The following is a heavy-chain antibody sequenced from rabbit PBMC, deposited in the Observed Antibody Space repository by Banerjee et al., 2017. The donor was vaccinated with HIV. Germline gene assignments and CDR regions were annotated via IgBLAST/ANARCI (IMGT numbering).Heavy chain of an antibody. CDR1: GFSFSSNYW. Sequence: QSLEESGGGLVQPEGSLTLTCTASGFSFSSNYWMCWVRQAPGKGLEWIGCIYTGSSGNTYYASWAKGRFTISKTSSTTVTLQMASLTAADTATYFCARDPLSGGSAFNLWGPGTLVTVS. CDR3: ARDPLSGGSAFNL. V-gene: IGHV1S40*01. CDR2: IYTGSSGNT. D-gene: IGHD8-1*01. J-gene: IGHJ4*01.